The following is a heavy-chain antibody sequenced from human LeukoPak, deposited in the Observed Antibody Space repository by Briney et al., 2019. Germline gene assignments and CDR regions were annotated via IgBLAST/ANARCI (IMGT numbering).Heavy chain of an antibody. CDR3: AILRPEVGATRSDY. CDR2: INHSGST. V-gene: IGHV4-34*01. Sequence: SETLSLTCAVYGGSFSGYYWSWLRQPPGKGLEWIGGINHSGSTNYNPSLKSRVTISVDTSKNQFSLKLSSVTAADTAVYHCAILRPEVGATRSDYWGQGTLVTVSS. D-gene: IGHD1-26*01. J-gene: IGHJ4*02. CDR1: GGSFSGYY.